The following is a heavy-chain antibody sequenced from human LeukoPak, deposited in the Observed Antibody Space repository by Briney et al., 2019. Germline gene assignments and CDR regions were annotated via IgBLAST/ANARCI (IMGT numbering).Heavy chain of an antibody. Sequence: PGRSLRLSCAASGFTFSSYGMHWVRQAPGKGLEWVAVISYDGSNKYYADSVKGRFTISRDNSKNTLYLQMNSLRAEDTAVYYCAKDRWFGELLDAFDIWGQGTMVTVSS. CDR2: ISYDGSNK. CDR1: GFTFSSYG. CDR3: AKDRWFGELLDAFDI. V-gene: IGHV3-30*18. D-gene: IGHD3-10*01. J-gene: IGHJ3*02.